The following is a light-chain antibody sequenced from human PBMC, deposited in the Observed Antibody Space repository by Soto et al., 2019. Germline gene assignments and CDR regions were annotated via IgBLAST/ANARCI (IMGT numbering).Light chain of an antibody. CDR1: QSVDSSY. V-gene: IGKV3-20*01. CDR3: QQYAYSPWT. CDR2: AAT. J-gene: IGKJ1*01. Sequence: ETVLTQSPGTLPLSPGERATLSCRASQSVDSSYLAWYQQRPGQAPRLLMYAATTRATGIPDRFSGSGSGTDFTLTISRLEPEDFEVYYCQQYAYSPWTLGQGTKVDIK.